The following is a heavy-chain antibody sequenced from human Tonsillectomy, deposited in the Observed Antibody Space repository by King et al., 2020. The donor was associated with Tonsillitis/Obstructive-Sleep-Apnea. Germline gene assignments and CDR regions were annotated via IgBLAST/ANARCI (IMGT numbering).Heavy chain of an antibody. CDR2: INHSGNT. CDR1: GGSFSTYY. CDR3: ASSGFVTAFDI. J-gene: IGHJ3*02. V-gene: IGHV4-34*01. D-gene: IGHD3-16*01. Sequence: VQLQQWGAGLLKPSETLSLTCAVYGGSFSTYYWSWIRQAPGKGLEWIGEINHSGNTNYNPSLKSRVTISLDTSENQFSLKLSSVTAADTAVYYCASSGFVTAFDIWGQGTMVTVSS.